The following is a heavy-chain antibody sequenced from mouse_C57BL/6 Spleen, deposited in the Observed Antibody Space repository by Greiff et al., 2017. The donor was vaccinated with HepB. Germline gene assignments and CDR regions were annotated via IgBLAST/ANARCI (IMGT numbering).Heavy chain of an antibody. CDR1: GFTFSDYG. CDR3: ARSSNFAY. V-gene: IGHV5-17*01. Sequence: DVMLVESGGGLVKPGGSLKLSCAASGFTFSDYGMHWVRQAPEKGLEWVAYISSGSSTIYYADTVKGRFTISRDNAKNTLFLQMTSLRSEDTSMYYCARSSNFAYWGQGTLVTVSA. D-gene: IGHD2-5*01. CDR2: ISSGSSTI. J-gene: IGHJ3*01.